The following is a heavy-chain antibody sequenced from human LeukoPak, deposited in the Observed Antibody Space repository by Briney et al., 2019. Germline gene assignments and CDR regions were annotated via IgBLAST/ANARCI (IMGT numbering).Heavy chain of an antibody. CDR2: IDGDGRIA. CDR1: GFTFSSYW. Sequence: GGSLRLSCAASGFTFSSYWMHWVRQVPGQGLVWVSHIDGDGRIAHYGDSVKGRFTISRDNAKNTVYLQMGSLRAEDTAVYYCARDSPRTGPWGQGILVIVSS. D-gene: IGHD1-1*01. CDR3: ARDSPRTGP. J-gene: IGHJ5*02. V-gene: IGHV3-74*01.